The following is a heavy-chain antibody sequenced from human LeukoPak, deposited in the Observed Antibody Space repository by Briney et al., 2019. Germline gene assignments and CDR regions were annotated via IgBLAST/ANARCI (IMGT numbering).Heavy chain of an antibody. D-gene: IGHD3-16*01. J-gene: IGHJ4*02. CDR1: DDSISDYY. CDR2: FYNSGRS. V-gene: IGHV4-59*01. CDR3: TRGAGWLIDY. Sequence: SETLSLTYTVSDDSISDYYRGWLRQPPGKGLEWIGYFYNSGRSTYNPSLKSRVTISADTSKNHFSLKLNSVTTADTAVYYCTRGAGWLIDYWGQGILVTVSS.